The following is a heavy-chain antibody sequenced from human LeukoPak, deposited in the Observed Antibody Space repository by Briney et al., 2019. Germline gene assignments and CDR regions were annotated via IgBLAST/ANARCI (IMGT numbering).Heavy chain of an antibody. CDR2: IYTSGST. D-gene: IGHD3-10*01. CDR1: GGSLSSSSYY. J-gene: IGHJ4*02. CDR3: ARRGGSGRSFDY. Sequence: SETLSLTCTVSGGSLSSSSYYWGWIRQPPGTGLEWIGNIYTSGSTYYNPSLKSRVAISVDTSKNQFSLKLSSVTAADTAVYYCARRGGSGRSFDYWGREPWSPSPQ. V-gene: IGHV4-39*01.